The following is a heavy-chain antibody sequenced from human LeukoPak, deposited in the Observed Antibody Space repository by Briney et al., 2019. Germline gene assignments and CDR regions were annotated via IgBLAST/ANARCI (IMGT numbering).Heavy chain of an antibody. V-gene: IGHV3-48*01. CDR3: AREGRGGWGYYYYYMDV. J-gene: IGHJ6*03. CDR2: ISSSSSTI. D-gene: IGHD6-19*01. Sequence: GRSLRLSCAASGFTFSSYSMNWVRQAPGKGLEWVSYISSSSSTIYYADSVKGRFTISRDNAKNSLYLQMNSLRAEDTAVYYCAREGRGGWGYYYYYMDVWGKGTTVTVSS. CDR1: GFTFSSYS.